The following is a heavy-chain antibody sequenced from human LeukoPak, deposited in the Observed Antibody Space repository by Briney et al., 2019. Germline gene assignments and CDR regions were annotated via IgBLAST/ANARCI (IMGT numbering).Heavy chain of an antibody. CDR1: GYTFTIYG. V-gene: IGHV1-2*02. CDR2: INPNSGGT. CDR3: ARERGYSSSWYFSY. Sequence: ASVKVSCKASGYTFTIYGISWVRQAPGQGLEWMGWINPNSGGTNYAQKFQGRVTMTRDTSISTAYMELSRLRSDDTAVYYCARERGYSSSWYFSYWGQGTLVTVSS. J-gene: IGHJ4*02. D-gene: IGHD6-13*01.